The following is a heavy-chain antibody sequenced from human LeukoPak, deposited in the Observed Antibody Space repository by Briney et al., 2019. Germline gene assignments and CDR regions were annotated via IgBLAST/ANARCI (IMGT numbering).Heavy chain of an antibody. CDR3: ARYSGCSGGSCYLPDGDY. Sequence: SETLSLTCTVSGGSISSYYWSWIRRPPGKGLEWIGYIYYSGSTNYNPSLKSRVTISVDTSKNQFSLKLSSVTAADTAVYYCARYSGCSGGSCYLPDGDYWGQGTLVTVS. CDR2: IYYSGST. J-gene: IGHJ4*02. V-gene: IGHV4-59*12. D-gene: IGHD2-15*01. CDR1: GGSISSYY.